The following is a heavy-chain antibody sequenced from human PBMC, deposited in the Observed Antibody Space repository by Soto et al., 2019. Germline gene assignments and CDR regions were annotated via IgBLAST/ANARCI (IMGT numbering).Heavy chain of an antibody. J-gene: IGHJ6*02. CDR2: MSGSGGST. Sequence: EVQLLESGGGFVQPGGSMRLSGVASGFTFNNYAINWVRQAPGKGPEWVSVMSGSGGSTFYADSGRGRFTTSRDTSKHQVYLKMDRLRVEDTAIYYCAKDLGYSLFAMGGGMDVWGRGTTVTVSS. V-gene: IGHV3-23*01. CDR1: GFTFNNYA. CDR3: AKDLGYSLFAMGGGMDV. D-gene: IGHD3-3*02.